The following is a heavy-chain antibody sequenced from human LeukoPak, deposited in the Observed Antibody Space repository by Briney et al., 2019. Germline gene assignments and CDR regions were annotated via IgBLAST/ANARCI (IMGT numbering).Heavy chain of an antibody. CDR2: TNEDASTT. V-gene: IGHV3-74*01. Sequence: PGGSLRLSCAASGLTFSSYWMHWVRQAPGKGLVWVSRTNEDASTTNYADSVKGRFTIPRDNAKNTLYLQMNSLRAEDTAVYYCVRDLGGRSGYWGQGTLVTVSS. CDR1: GLTFSSYW. D-gene: IGHD1-26*01. CDR3: VRDLGGRSGY. J-gene: IGHJ4*02.